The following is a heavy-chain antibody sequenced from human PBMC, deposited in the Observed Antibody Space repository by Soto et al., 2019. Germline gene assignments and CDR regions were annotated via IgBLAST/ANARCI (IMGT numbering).Heavy chain of an antibody. D-gene: IGHD6-19*01. CDR1: GYNFTNYD. CDR2: INSYSGNT. J-gene: IGHJ6*02. Sequence: QVHRVQSGAEVKKPGASVKVSCKASGYNFTNYDVNWVRQAPGQGPEWMGWINSYSGNTDYAQKFHGRVSLTTDTSTTTAYMELRSLRSDDTAVYYCARKPLAVGGLSYYGMDVWGQGTTVTVSS. CDR3: ARKPLAVGGLSYYGMDV. V-gene: IGHV1-18*04.